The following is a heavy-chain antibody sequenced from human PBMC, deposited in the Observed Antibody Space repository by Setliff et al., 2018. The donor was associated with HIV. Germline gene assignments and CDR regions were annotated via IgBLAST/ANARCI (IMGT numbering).Heavy chain of an antibody. J-gene: IGHJ5*02. D-gene: IGHD3-10*01. CDR3: ARSTYYYGSGKGSGWFDP. V-gene: IGHV4-38-2*02. CDR1: GDFFSSDYY. CDR2: IYHSGST. Sequence: PSETLSLTCTVSGDFFSSDYYWGWIRQPPGKGLEWIGSIYHSGSTYYNPSLKSRVTISIDRSKNQFSLKLSSVTAADTAVYYCARSTYYYGSGKGSGWFDPWGQGTLVTVSS.